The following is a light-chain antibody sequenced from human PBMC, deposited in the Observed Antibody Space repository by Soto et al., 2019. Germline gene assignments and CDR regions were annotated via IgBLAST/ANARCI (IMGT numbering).Light chain of an antibody. V-gene: IGLV2-14*03. CDR1: SSDVGAFYY. J-gene: IGLJ1*01. CDR3: NSYTSNNTYV. Sequence: QSVLAQPASVSGSPGQAITISCSGTSSDVGAFYYVSWYQQHPGKAPKLMIYDVSNRPSGVSNRFSGSKSGNTASLTISGLRAEDEADYYCNSYTSNNTYVFGTGTKVTVL. CDR2: DVS.